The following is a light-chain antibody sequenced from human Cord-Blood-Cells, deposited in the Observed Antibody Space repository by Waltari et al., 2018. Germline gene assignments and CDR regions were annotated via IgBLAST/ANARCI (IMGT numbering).Light chain of an antibody. CDR3: NSRDSSGNHHVV. CDR2: GKN. V-gene: IGLV3-19*01. J-gene: IGLJ2*01. Sequence: SSELTQDPAVFVALGQTVRITCQGDSLRSYYASWYQQKPGKAPVLVIYGKNNRPSGIPDRFSGSSSGNTASLTITGAQAEDEADYYCNSRDSSGNHHVVFGGGTKLTVL. CDR1: SLRSYY.